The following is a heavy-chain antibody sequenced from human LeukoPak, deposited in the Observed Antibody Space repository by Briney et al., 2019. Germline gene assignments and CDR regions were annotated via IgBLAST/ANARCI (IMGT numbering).Heavy chain of an antibody. CDR2: ISSNGGST. Sequence: PGGSLRLSCAASGFTFSSYAMHWVRQAPGKGLEYVSAISSNGGSTYYANSVKGRFTISRDNSKNTLYLQMGSLRAEDMAVYYCARHWNYAGFDYWGQGTLVTVSS. D-gene: IGHD1-7*01. CDR3: ARHWNYAGFDY. J-gene: IGHJ4*02. V-gene: IGHV3-64*01. CDR1: GFTFSSYA.